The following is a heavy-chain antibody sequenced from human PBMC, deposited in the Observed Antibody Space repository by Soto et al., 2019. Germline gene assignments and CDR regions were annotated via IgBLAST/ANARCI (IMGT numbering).Heavy chain of an antibody. D-gene: IGHD2-2*01. CDR2: ISGSGGSR. CDR1: GFTFSSHA. Sequence: SLRLSCGAAGFTFSSHAVSWVRQAPGEGLDWFADISGSGGSRYYAAPVKGRLTISRDNSKTTGFLQGNSLRAGDTAISHCAKTGHIVLVPADQNWLDSGGQGTLVTVSS. CDR3: AKTGHIVLVPADQNWLDS. J-gene: IGHJ5*01. V-gene: IGHV3-23*01.